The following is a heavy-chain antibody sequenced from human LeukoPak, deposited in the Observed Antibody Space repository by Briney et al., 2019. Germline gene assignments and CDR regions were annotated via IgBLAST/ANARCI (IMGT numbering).Heavy chain of an antibody. CDR2: IYYSGST. J-gene: IGHJ5*02. CDR3: ARHYYDILTGYLEWFDP. Sequence: SETLSLTCTVSGGSINSYYWGWIRQPPGKGLEWIGSIYYSGSTYYNPSLKSRVTISVDTSKNEFSLKLSSVTAADTAVYYCARHYYDILTGYLEWFDPWGQGTLVTVSS. V-gene: IGHV4-39*01. CDR1: GGSINSYY. D-gene: IGHD3-9*01.